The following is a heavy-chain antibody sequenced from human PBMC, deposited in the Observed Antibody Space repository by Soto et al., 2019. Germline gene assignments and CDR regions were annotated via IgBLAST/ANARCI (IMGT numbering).Heavy chain of an antibody. CDR1: GSSIRSIRCH. J-gene: IGHJ3*01. Sequence: TLSLTCTFSGSSIRSIRCHWGWIRQPPGKGLEWIASIKYSGTTFYNPSLKSRVTLSVDTSKNQFALKLCPVTAAEPAVYYRARHGIIGSCYDFFDFWGQGTMV. V-gene: IGHV4-39*01. CDR2: IKYSGTT. D-gene: IGHD1-26*01. CDR3: ARHGIIGSCYDFFDF.